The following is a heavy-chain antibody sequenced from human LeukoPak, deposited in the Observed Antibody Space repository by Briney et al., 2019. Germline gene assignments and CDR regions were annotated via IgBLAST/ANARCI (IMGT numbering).Heavy chain of an antibody. J-gene: IGHJ4*02. CDR1: GFTFSNAW. V-gene: IGHV3-15*01. CDR3: TTTYFVATIKVY. Sequence: KPGGPLRLSCAASGFTFSNAWMSWVRQAPGKGLEWVGRIKSKTDGGTTDYAAPVKGRFTISRDDSKNTLYLQMNSLKTEDTAVYYCTTTYFVATIKVYWGQGTLVTVSS. D-gene: IGHD5-24*01. CDR2: IKSKTDGGTT.